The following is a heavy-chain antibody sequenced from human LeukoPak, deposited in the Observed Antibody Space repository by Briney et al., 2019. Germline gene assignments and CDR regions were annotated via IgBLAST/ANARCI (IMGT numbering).Heavy chain of an antibody. CDR1: GGTFSSYA. CDR2: IIPIFGTA. J-gene: IGHJ4*02. D-gene: IGHD3-22*01. Sequence: SVKVSCKASGGTFSSYAISWVRQAPGQGLEWMGRIIPIFGTANYAQKFQGRVTITPDESTSTAYMELSSLRSEDTAVYYCARAEFYYDSSGYYLDYWGQGTLVTVSS. V-gene: IGHV1-69*13. CDR3: ARAEFYYDSSGYYLDY.